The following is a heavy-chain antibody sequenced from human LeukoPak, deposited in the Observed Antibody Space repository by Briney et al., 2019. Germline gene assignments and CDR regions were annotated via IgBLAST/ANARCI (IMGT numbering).Heavy chain of an antibody. CDR2: MNPNSGNT. CDR3: ARGGVAYCGGDCSPIWFDP. Sequence: ASVKVSCKASGYTFTSYDINWVRQATGQGLKCMGWMNPNSGNTGYAQKFQGRVTITRNTSISTAYMERSSPISQAPAGYYCARGGVAYCGGDCSPIWFDPWGQGTLVTVSS. CDR1: GYTFTSYD. D-gene: IGHD2-21*01. J-gene: IGHJ5*02. V-gene: IGHV1-8*03.